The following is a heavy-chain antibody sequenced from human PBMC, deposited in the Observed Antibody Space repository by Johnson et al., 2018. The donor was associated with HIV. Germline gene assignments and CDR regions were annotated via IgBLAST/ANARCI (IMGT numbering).Heavy chain of an antibody. CDR1: GFAFSSYA. J-gene: IGHJ3*02. V-gene: IGHV3-30*04. CDR2: ISYDGTSK. D-gene: IGHD3-22*01. CDR3: AKDISWITMSRGAFDI. Sequence: QVQLVESGGGVVQPGRSLRLSCAASGFAFSSYAMHWVRQAPGKGLEWVAVISYDGTSKYQADSVKGRFTISRDNSKNTLFMQMNSLRGEDTAVYYCAKDISWITMSRGAFDIWGHGTVVTVSS.